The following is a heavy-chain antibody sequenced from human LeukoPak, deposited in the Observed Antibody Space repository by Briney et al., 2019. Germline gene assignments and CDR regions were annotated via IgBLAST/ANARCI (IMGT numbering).Heavy chain of an antibody. CDR1: GGSISSYY. V-gene: IGHV4-59*01. J-gene: IGHJ4*02. CDR3: ASLSGSYTEYYFDY. Sequence: SETLSLTCTVSGGSISSYYWSWIRQPPGKGLEWIGYIYYSGSTNYNPSLKSRVTISVDTSKNQFSLKLSSVTAADTAVYYCASLSGSYTEYYFDYWGQGTLVTVSS. CDR2: IYYSGST. D-gene: IGHD1-26*01.